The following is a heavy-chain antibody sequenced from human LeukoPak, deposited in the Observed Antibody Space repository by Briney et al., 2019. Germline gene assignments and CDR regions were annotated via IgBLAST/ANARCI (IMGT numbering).Heavy chain of an antibody. CDR1: GFTFSYYG. CDR3: AKQAGWGGYFYSLPFDF. CDR2: FGHNGGIT. V-gene: IGHV3-23*01. Sequence: GGSLRLSCAASGFTFSYYGMSWVRQAPGKGLEWVSGFGHNGGITYADSVKGRFTISRDNSKNTLYLQMNSLRAEDTAVYFCAKQAGWGGYFYSLPFDFWGRGTLVTVSS. J-gene: IGHJ4*02. D-gene: IGHD2-21*01.